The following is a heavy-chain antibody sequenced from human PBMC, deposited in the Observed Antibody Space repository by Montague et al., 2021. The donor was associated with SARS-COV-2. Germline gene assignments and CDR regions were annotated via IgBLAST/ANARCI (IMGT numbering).Heavy chain of an antibody. CDR3: ASDMNTAYYYYYGMDV. D-gene: IGHD5-18*01. V-gene: IGHV3-74*01. CDR2: INSDGSST. Sequence: SLRLSCAASGFTFSSYWMHWVRQAPGKGLVWVSRINSDGSSTSYADSVKGRFTISRDNAKNTLYLQMNSLRAEDTAVYYCASDMNTAYYYYYGMDVWGQGTKVTVSS. J-gene: IGHJ6*02. CDR1: GFTFSSYW.